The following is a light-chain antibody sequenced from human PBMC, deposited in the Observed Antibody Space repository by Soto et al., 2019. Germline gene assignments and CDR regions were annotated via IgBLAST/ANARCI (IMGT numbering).Light chain of an antibody. Sequence: QSVLTQPPSVSAAPGQKVTISCSGSSSNIGNNYVSWYQQLPGTAPQLLFYDNNKRPSGIPDRFSGSKSGTSATLAITGPQTGDEADYYCGTWDSSLSAGVFGGGTKLTVL. CDR1: SSNIGNNY. V-gene: IGLV1-51*01. CDR3: GTWDSSLSAGV. CDR2: DNN. J-gene: IGLJ3*02.